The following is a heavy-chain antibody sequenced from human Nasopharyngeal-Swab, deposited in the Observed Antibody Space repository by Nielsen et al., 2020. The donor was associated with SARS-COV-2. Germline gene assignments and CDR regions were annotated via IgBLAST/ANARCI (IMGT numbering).Heavy chain of an antibody. D-gene: IGHD6-19*01. CDR1: GFTFSSYS. CDR2: ISSSSSYI. CDR3: ANTGVAGTPGGFDY. V-gene: IGHV3-21*04. J-gene: IGHJ4*02. Sequence: GESLKISCAASGFTFSSYSMNWVRQAPGKGLEWVSSISSSSSYIYYADSVKGRFTISRDNAKNSLYLQMNSLRAEDTAVYYCANTGVAGTPGGFDYWGQGTLVTVSS.